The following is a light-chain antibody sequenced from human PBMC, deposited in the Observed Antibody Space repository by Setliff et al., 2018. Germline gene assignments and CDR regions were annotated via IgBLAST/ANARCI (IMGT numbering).Light chain of an antibody. CDR3: QSYDNSLRYV. CDR1: SSNIGSNF. CDR2: GNI. V-gene: IGLV1-40*01. Sequence: QSALTQPYAVSGTPGQRVTISCSGSSSNIGSNFVYWYRQLPGTAPKLLIYGNINRPLGVPDRFSASKSATSASLAITGLQAEDEADYYCQSYDNSLRYVFGSGTKVTVL. J-gene: IGLJ1*01.